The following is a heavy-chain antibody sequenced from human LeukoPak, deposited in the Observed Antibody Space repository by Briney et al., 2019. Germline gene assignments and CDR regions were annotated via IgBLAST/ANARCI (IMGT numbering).Heavy chain of an antibody. CDR1: GGSISSSNW. V-gene: IGHV4-4*02. CDR3: ARDWKYQLLSGVYYYGMDV. Sequence: KPSGTLSLTCAVSGGSISSSNWWSWVRQPPGKGLEWIGEIYHSGSTNYNPSLKSRVTISVDKSKNQFSLKLSSVTAADTAVYYCARDWKYQLLSGVYYYGMDVWGQGTTVTVSS. J-gene: IGHJ6*02. D-gene: IGHD2-2*01. CDR2: IYHSGST.